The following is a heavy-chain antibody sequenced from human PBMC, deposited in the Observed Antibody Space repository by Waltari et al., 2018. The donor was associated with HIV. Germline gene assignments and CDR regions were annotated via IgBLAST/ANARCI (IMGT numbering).Heavy chain of an antibody. CDR1: GFTLRGYS. Sequence: EVQLVESGGGLVQPGGSLSLSCQAPGFTLRGYSWTWVRQATGKGLEWLSYITSSGSIILYADSVKGRFTISRDNAKNSLYLQMNSLRDEDTAVYYCARSKSYGMDVWGQGTTVTVSS. CDR2: ITSSGSII. V-gene: IGHV3-48*02. CDR3: ARSKSYGMDV. J-gene: IGHJ6*02.